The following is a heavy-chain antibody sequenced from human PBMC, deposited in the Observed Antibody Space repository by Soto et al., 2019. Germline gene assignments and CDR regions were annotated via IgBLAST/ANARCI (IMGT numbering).Heavy chain of an antibody. CDR1: GFSLSSNGVG. J-gene: IGHJ4*02. Sequence: QITLRESGPALVRPTQPLTLTCTFSGFSLSSNGVGVGWIRQPPGKALEWLALIYWDDDHRYSPSLKTRLTITKDTTKNQVVLTMTKLDPVDTATYYCAREMYYSTYFDSWGQGTLVTVSS. CDR3: AREMYYSTYFDS. V-gene: IGHV2-5*02. D-gene: IGHD3-10*01. CDR2: IYWDDDH.